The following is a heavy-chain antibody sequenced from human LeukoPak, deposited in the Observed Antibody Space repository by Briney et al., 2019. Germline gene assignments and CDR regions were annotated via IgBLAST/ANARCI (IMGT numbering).Heavy chain of an antibody. CDR3: ARLALPATVGAFHI. CDR2: INTSGST. J-gene: IGHJ3*02. D-gene: IGHD1-26*01. Sequence: SETLSLTCTVSGGSTTSYYWSWIRQPAGKGLEYIGRINTSGSTNYNPSLKSRVTMAVDTSKNQFSLKLSSVTAADTAAYYCARLALPATVGAFHIWGQGTMVIVSS. CDR1: GGSTTSYY. V-gene: IGHV4-4*07.